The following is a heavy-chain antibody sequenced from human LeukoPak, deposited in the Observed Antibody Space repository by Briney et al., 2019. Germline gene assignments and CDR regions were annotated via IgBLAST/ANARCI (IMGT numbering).Heavy chain of an antibody. CDR1: GFTFSSYS. V-gene: IGHV3-21*01. CDR2: ISSSSSYI. J-gene: IGHJ4*02. Sequence: GGSLRLSCAASGFTFSSYSMNWVRQAPGKGLEWVSSISSSSSYIYYADSGKGRFTISRDNAKDSLYLQMNSLRAEDTAVYYCARASFLSGSYGYWGQGTQVTVSS. CDR3: ARASFLSGSYGY. D-gene: IGHD3-10*01.